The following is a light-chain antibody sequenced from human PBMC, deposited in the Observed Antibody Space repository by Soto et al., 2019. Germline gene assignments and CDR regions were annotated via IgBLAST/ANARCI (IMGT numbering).Light chain of an antibody. Sequence: EIVLTQSPGTLSSSPGERATLSCRASQNVNNNYIAWYQQKPGLAPRLLIYSVSRRATSVPDRFSGSGSGADFTLTITGLEPEDFAVYFCQQFGATPLTFGGGTQLEI. CDR1: QNVNNNY. V-gene: IGKV3-20*01. CDR2: SVS. CDR3: QQFGATPLT. J-gene: IGKJ4*01.